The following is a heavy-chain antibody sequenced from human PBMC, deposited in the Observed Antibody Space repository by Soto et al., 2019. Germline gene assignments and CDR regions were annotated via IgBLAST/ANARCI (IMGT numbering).Heavy chain of an antibody. V-gene: IGHV1-18*01. D-gene: IGHD4-17*01. CDR1: GYTFTSYG. J-gene: IGHJ4*02. CDR3: ARDLKDRVTVTLPYYFDY. Sequence: QVQLVQSGAEVKKPGASEKVSCKASGYTFTSYGISWVRQAPGQGLEWMGWISAYNGNTNYAQKLQGRVTMTTDTSTSTAYMELRSLRSDDTAVYYCARDLKDRVTVTLPYYFDYWGQGTLVTVSS. CDR2: ISAYNGNT.